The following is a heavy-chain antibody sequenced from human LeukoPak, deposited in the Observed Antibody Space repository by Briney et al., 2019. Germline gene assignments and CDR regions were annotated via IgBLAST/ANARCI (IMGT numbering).Heavy chain of an antibody. CDR3: ASHKGGYYGSGSYYNEDYFNY. CDR1: GFTVSSNY. CDR2: IYSGGST. Sequence: GGSLRLSCAASGFTVSSNYMSWVRQAPGKGLEWVSVIYSGGSTYYADSVKGRFTISRDNSKNTLYLQMNSLRAEDTAVYYCASHKGGYYGSGSYYNEDYFNYGGQGTLAPVSS. J-gene: IGHJ4*02. D-gene: IGHD3-10*01. V-gene: IGHV3-53*01.